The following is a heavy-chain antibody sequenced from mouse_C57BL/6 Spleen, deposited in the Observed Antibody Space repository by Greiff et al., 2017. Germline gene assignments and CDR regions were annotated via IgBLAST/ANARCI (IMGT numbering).Heavy chain of an antibody. CDR1: GFTFSSYG. V-gene: IGHV5-6*01. Sequence: EVKRVESGGDLVKPGGSLKLSCAASGFTFSSYGMSWVRQTPDKRLEWVATISSGGSYTYYPDSVKGRFTISRDNAKNTLYLQMSSLKSEDTAMYYCARHRERNAMDYWGQGTSVTVSS. CDR2: ISSGGSYT. J-gene: IGHJ4*01. CDR3: ARHRERNAMDY.